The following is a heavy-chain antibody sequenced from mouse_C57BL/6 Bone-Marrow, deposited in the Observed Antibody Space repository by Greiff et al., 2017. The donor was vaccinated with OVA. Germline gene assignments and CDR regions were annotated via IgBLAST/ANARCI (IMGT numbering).Heavy chain of an antibody. CDR1: GFNIKDYY. CDR3: ARGSQLRY. J-gene: IGHJ2*01. D-gene: IGHD1-1*02. Sequence: VQLQQSGAELVKPGASVKLSCTASGFNIKDYYMHWVKQRTEQGLEWIERIDPDDGETNYDPKFQGKATITADTSSNTAYLPLSSLTSGDTAVYYCARGSQLRYGGQGTTLTVSS. CDR2: IDPDDGET. V-gene: IGHV14-2*01.